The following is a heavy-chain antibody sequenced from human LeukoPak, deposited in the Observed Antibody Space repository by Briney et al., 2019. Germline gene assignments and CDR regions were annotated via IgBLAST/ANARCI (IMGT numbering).Heavy chain of an antibody. V-gene: IGHV3-23*01. J-gene: IGHJ5*02. CDR2: VSVTGGST. Sequence: GGSLRLSCAVSGFTFSSYAMSWVRQAPGKGLEWISAVSVTGGSTYYGDSVKGRFTISRDNSKNTLYLQMNSLRAEDTAVYYCARDIPTFGVVSENPWGQGTLVTVSS. CDR3: ARDIPTFGVVSENP. CDR1: GFTFSSYA. D-gene: IGHD3-3*01.